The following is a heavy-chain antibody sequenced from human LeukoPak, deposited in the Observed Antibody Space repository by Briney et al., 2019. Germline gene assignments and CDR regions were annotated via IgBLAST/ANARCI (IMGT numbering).Heavy chain of an antibody. V-gene: IGHV3-48*01. Sequence: GESLRLSCAASGFTFNIYSMNWVRQAPGKGLEWVSYISSSDAIYYADSVKGRFTISRDTAKNSLYLQMNSLRAEDTAVYYCARSVGGTTGTIDSWGRGTLVTVS. D-gene: IGHD1-26*01. CDR2: ISSSDAI. CDR1: GFTFNIYS. CDR3: ARSVGGTTGTIDS. J-gene: IGHJ5*01.